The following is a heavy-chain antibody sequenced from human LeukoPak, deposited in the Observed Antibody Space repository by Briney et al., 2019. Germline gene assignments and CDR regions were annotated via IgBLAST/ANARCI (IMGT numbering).Heavy chain of an antibody. Sequence: GGSLRLPCAASGFTFSSYAMSWVRQAPGKGLEWVSAISGSGGSTYYADSVKGRFTISRDNTKGSLFLQLNSLRAEDTAVYYCARTAARRFDYWGQGTLVTVSS. V-gene: IGHV3-23*01. CDR1: GFTFSSYA. CDR3: ARTAARRFDY. J-gene: IGHJ4*02. D-gene: IGHD6-6*01. CDR2: ISGSGGST.